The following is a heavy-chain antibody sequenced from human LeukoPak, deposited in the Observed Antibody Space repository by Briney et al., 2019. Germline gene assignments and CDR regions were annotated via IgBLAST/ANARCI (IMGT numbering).Heavy chain of an antibody. D-gene: IGHD3-9*01. CDR2: ISGSGGST. V-gene: IGHV3-23*01. Sequence: GGSLRLSCAASGFTFSSYAMSWVRQAPGKGLEWVSAISGSGGSTYYADSVKGRFTISRNNSKNTLYLQMNSLRAEDTAAYYCAKGSPDILTGYPLDYYYYGMDVWGQGTTVTVSS. CDR1: GFTFSSYA. CDR3: AKGSPDILTGYPLDYYYYGMDV. J-gene: IGHJ6*02.